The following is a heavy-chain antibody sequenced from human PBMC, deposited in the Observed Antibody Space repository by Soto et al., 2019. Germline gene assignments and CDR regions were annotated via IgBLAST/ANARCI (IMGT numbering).Heavy chain of an antibody. CDR3: ARGHVDTSYFWSGHADH. D-gene: IGHD3-3*01. J-gene: IGHJ5*02. CDR2: INPDGGST. CDR1: GYVFTHYY. V-gene: IGHV1-46*03. Sequence: QVQLVQSGAELVKPGASVTVSCKISGYVFTHYYLHWVRQAPGQGLEWMGIINPDGGSTAYARKFQGRFTMAPGTSTNTGHLELRSLRSDDTAVYYCARGHVDTSYFWSGHADHWGQGTLVTVSS.